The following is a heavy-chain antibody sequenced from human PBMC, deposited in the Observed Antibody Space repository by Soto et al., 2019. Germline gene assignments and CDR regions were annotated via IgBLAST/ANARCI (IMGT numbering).Heavy chain of an antibody. D-gene: IGHD3-10*01. V-gene: IGHV3-74*01. CDR2: INSDGSST. CDR3: ARVKSSGPQHYYDYYGMDV. Sequence: EVQLVESGGGLVQPGGSLRLSCAASGFTFSSYLMHWVRQAPGKGLVWVSRINSDGSSTSYADSVKGRFTISRDNAKNTLYLQMNSRIAEDTAVYYCARVKSSGPQHYYDYYGMDVWGQGTTVTVSS. J-gene: IGHJ6*02. CDR1: GFTFSSYL.